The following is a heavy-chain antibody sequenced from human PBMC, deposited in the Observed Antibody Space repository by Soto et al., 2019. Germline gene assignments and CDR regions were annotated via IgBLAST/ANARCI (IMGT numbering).Heavy chain of an antibody. CDR1: CFTLTRSG. D-gene: IGHD3-3*01. J-gene: IGHJ6*02. Sequence: APVKVSSKASCFTLTRSGISWVRQAPGQRLEWMGWISTDNGNTNYAQHLQGRVSMTTDTSTSTAYMDLRSLRSDDTAVYYCARDQGITTFGVYSMYYYGMDVWGQGTTVTVSS. V-gene: IGHV1-18*01. CDR3: ARDQGITTFGVYSMYYYGMDV. CDR2: ISTDNGNT.